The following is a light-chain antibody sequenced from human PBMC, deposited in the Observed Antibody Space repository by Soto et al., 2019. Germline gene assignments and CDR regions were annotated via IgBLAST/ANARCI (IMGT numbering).Light chain of an antibody. CDR2: SNN. CDR3: AAWDDSLNGPV. Sequence: QSVLTQPTSASGTPGQRVTISCSGSSSNNGSNTVNWYQQLPGTAPKLLIYSNNQRPSGVPDRFSGSKSGTSASLAISGLQSEDEADYYCAAWDDSLNGPVFGTGTKVTVL. CDR1: SSNNGSNT. V-gene: IGLV1-44*01. J-gene: IGLJ1*01.